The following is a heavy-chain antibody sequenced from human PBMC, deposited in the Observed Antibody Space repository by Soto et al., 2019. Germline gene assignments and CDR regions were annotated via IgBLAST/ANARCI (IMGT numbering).Heavy chain of an antibody. V-gene: IGHV1-8*01. CDR1: GYTFTSYE. J-gene: IGHJ4*02. CDR3: ARGELLGFGELLR. Sequence: QVQLVQSGAEVKKPGASVKVSCKASGYTFTSYEINWVRQATGQGLEWMGWMNPNSGDTGYAQKFQGRVTMTRNTSIRTAYQELSSLRSEATDEYYCARGELLGFGELLRRGQGTLVTVSS. D-gene: IGHD3-10*01. CDR2: MNPNSGDT.